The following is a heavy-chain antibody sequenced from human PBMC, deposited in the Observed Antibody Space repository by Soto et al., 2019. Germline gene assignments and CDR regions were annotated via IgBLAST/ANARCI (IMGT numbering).Heavy chain of an antibody. CDR1: GGAFSDYA. CDR2: IMPIFRAP. CDR3: ASWLKGPDIGNYYYGMDV. V-gene: IGHV1-69*12. Sequence: QVQLVQSGAEVKKPGSSVKVSCKASGGAFSDYAFSWVRQAPGQGLEWLGGIMPIFRAPDYAQKFQGRVTITANAFTRTASMELNSRRSADTAVYYCASWLKGPDIGNYYYGMDVWGQGTTVTVS. D-gene: IGHD2-15*01. J-gene: IGHJ6*02.